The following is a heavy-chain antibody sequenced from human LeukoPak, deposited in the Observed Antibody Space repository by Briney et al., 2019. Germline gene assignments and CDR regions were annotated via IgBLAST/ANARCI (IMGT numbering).Heavy chain of an antibody. Sequence: ASVKVSCKASGYTFTGYYMHWVRQAPGQGLKWMGWINPNSGGTNYAQKFQGRVTMTRDTSISTAYMELSRLRSDDTAVYYCARDLRITIFGVPMVYYGMDVWGQGTTVTVSS. J-gene: IGHJ6*02. CDR2: INPNSGGT. V-gene: IGHV1-2*02. CDR1: GYTFTGYY. CDR3: ARDLRITIFGVPMVYYGMDV. D-gene: IGHD3-3*01.